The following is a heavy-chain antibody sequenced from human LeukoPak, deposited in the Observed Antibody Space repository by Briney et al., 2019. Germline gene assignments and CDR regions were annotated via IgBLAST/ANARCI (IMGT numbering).Heavy chain of an antibody. CDR2: INGDGIST. V-gene: IGHV3-74*01. CDR3: ARDVGNFDY. CDR1: GFTFSNYW. J-gene: IGHJ4*02. Sequence: GGSLRLSCAAYGFTFSNYWMHWVRHAPGKGLVWVSRINGDGISTGYADSVKGRFAVSRDNAKKTLYLQMNSLRAEDTAVYFGARDVGNFDYWGQGTLVTVSS.